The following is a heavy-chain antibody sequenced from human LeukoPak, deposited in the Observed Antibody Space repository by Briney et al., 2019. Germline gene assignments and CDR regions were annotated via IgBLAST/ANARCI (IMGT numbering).Heavy chain of an antibody. CDR1: GFTFSSYS. V-gene: IGHV3-21*01. J-gene: IGHJ4*02. Sequence: GGSLRLSCAASGFTFSSYSVNWVRQAPGKGLEWVSSISSSSSYIYYADSVKGRFTISRDNAKNSLYLQMNSLRAEDTAVYYCARVAGTNDYYWGQGTLVTVSS. D-gene: IGHD6-19*01. CDR3: ARVAGTNDYY. CDR2: ISSSSSYI.